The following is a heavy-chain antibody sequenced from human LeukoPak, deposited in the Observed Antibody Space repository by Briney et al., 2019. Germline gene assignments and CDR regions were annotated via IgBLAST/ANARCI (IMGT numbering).Heavy chain of an antibody. CDR3: ARGVQLERRGGDAFDI. D-gene: IGHD1-1*01. J-gene: IGHJ3*02. CDR1: GGTFSSYA. CDR2: IIPILGIA. Sequence: SVKVSCKASGGTFSSYAISWVRQAPGQGLEWMGGIIPILGIANYAQKFQGRVTITADESTSTAYMELSSLRSEDTAVYYCARGVQLERRGGDAFDIWGQGTMVTVSS. V-gene: IGHV1-69*01.